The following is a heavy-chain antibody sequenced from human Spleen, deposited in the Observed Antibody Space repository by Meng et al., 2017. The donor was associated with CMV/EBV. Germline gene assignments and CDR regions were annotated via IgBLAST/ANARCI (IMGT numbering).Heavy chain of an antibody. D-gene: IGHD6-6*01. V-gene: IGHV4-59*01. CDR2: IYYSGST. J-gene: IGHJ5*02. CDR3: ARGAAARRVWFDP. Sequence: GSLRLSCTVSGGSISSYYWSWIRQPPGKGLEWIGYIYYSGSTNYNPSLKSRVTISVDTSKNQFSLKLSSVTAADTAVYYCARGAAARRVWFDPWGQRTLVTVSS. CDR1: GGSISSYY.